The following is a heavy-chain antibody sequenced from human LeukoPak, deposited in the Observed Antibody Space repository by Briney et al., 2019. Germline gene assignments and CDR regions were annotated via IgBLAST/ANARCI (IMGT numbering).Heavy chain of an antibody. CDR3: ARGGNHGDYWYFDL. CDR2: INGDESST. V-gene: IGHV3-74*01. Sequence: GGSLRLSCAASAFTFNTYWMHWVRQVPGRGLEWVSRINGDESSTNYADSVKGRFTISRDNAKDTLYLHMNSLTAEDTAVYYCARGGNHGDYWYFDLWGRGTLVTVSS. J-gene: IGHJ2*01. D-gene: IGHD4-17*01. CDR1: AFTFNTYW.